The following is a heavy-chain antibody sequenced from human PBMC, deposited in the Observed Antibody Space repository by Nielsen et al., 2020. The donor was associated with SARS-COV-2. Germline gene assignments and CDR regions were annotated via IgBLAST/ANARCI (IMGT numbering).Heavy chain of an antibody. CDR1: GFTFRNYA. CDR3: ATGGMA. D-gene: IGHD3-16*01. CDR2: ISGGGGTT. J-gene: IGHJ5*02. V-gene: IGHV3-23*01. Sequence: GESLKISCRVFGFTFRNYAMSWVRQAPGKGLGWISGISGGGGTTYYADSVQGRFSISRDNSKNSLFLQMNSLTVDDTAIYYCATGGMAWGQGTRVTVSS.